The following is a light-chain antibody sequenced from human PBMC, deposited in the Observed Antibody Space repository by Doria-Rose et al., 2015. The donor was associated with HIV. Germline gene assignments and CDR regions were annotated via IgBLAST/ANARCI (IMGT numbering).Light chain of an antibody. CDR1: QSFSSTY. CDR2: DGS. Sequence: EIVMTQSPGTLSLSPGERATLSCRASQSFSSTYLAWYQQKPGQAPSLLIYDGSTRATGIPDRFSASGPGTDFTLTIIRLEPEDFALYYCHQYGTSWTFGQGTKVEI. V-gene: IGKV3-20*01. J-gene: IGKJ1*01. CDR3: HQYGTSWT.